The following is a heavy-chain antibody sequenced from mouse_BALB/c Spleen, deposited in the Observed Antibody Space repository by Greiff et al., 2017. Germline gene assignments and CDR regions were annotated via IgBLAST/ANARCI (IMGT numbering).Heavy chain of an antibody. CDR2: INPSNGGT. J-gene: IGHJ4*01. Sequence: VKLVESGAELVKPGASVKLSCKASGYTFTSYYMYWVKQRPGQGLEWIGEINPSNGGTNFNEKFKSKATLTVDKSSSTAYMQLSSLTSEDSAVYYCTRNYRYDYAMDYWGQGTSVTVSS. D-gene: IGHD2-14*01. CDR3: TRNYRYDYAMDY. V-gene: IGHV1S81*02. CDR1: GYTFTSYY.